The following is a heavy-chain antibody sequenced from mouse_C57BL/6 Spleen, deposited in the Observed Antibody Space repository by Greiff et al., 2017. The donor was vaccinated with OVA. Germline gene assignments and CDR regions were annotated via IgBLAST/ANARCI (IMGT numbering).Heavy chain of an antibody. V-gene: IGHV3-6*01. J-gene: IGHJ2*01. CDR3: AREGTKLVFDY. CDR2: ISYDGSN. Sequence: EVKVEESGPGLVKPSPSLSLSCSVSGYSITSGYYWYWIRQFPGNKLEWMGYISYDGSNNYNPTLKNRISITRDTSKNQCFLKLNSVTTEDTATYYCAREGTKLVFDYWGQGTTLTVSS. CDR1: GYSITSGYY. D-gene: IGHD4-1*01.